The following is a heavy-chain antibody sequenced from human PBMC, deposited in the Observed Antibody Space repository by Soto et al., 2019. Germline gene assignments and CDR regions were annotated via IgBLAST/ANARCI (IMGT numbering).Heavy chain of an antibody. CDR3: ARGIWTMTRGADYFDN. J-gene: IGHJ4*02. CDR2: INAGNGHT. Sequence: ASVKVSCKASGYTFTNYAMQWVRQAPGQRLEWMGWINAGNGHTKYSQNFQGRVTITRDTSASTAYMELSSLISEDAAVYYCARGIWTMTRGADYFDNWGQGTLVTVSS. V-gene: IGHV1-3*01. D-gene: IGHD3-10*01. CDR1: GYTFTNYA.